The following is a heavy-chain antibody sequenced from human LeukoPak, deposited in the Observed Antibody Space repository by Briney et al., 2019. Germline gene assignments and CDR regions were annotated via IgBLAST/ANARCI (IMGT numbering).Heavy chain of an antibody. J-gene: IGHJ3*02. D-gene: IGHD6-6*01. V-gene: IGHV4-39*01. CDR2: IYYSGST. Sequence: PSETLSLTCTVSGGSISSSSYYWGWIRQPPGKGLEWIGSIYYSGSTYYNPSLKSRVTISVDTSKNQFSLKLSSVTAADKAVYYCARPKGDSGSSSAFDIWGQGTMVTVSS. CDR1: GGSISSSSYY. CDR3: ARPKGDSGSSSAFDI.